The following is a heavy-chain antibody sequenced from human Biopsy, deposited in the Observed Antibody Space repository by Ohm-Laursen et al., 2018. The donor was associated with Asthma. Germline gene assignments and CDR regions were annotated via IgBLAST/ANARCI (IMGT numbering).Heavy chain of an antibody. CDR2: INSVFGTT. D-gene: IGHD2-2*01. Sequence: ASVTVSCKSLGGTFNTYVIGWVRQAPGQGLEWMGGINSVFGTTTYPQKFQDRVTITADDSTSTVYMELSSLRSEDAVVYYCARKAGSCISRTCYSLDFWGQGTLVTVSS. V-gene: IGHV1-69*13. CDR3: ARKAGSCISRTCYSLDF. CDR1: GGTFNTYV. J-gene: IGHJ4*02.